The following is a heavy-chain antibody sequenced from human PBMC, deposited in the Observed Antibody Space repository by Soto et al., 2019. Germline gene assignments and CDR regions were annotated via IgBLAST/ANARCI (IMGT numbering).Heavy chain of an antibody. CDR2: IYYSGST. Sequence: SETLSLTCTVSGGSISSGGYYWSWIRQHPGKGLEWIGYIYYSGSTYYNPSLKSRVTISVDTSKNQFSLKLSSVTAADTAVYYCARDARRTDYYGSAHAFDIWGQGTMVTVSS. CDR1: GGSISSGGYY. J-gene: IGHJ3*02. CDR3: ARDARRTDYYGSAHAFDI. V-gene: IGHV4-31*03. D-gene: IGHD3-10*01.